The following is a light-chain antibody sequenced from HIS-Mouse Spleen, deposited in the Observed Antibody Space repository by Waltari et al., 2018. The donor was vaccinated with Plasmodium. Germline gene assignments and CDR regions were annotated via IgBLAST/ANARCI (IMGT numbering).Light chain of an antibody. CDR1: ALPKQY. V-gene: IGLV3-25*03. CDR3: QSADSSGTYRV. Sequence: SYELTQPPSVSVSPGQTARITCSGDALPKQYAYWYQQKPGQAPVLVIYKDSERPSGIPERVSGSNSGTTVTLTIRGVQAEDEADYYCQSADSSGTYRVFGGGTKLTVL. CDR2: KDS. J-gene: IGLJ2*01.